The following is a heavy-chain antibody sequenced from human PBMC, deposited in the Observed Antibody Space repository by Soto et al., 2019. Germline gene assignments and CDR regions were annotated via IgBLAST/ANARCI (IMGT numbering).Heavy chain of an antibody. CDR3: ARGFGYAHGRFQH. D-gene: IGHD5-12*01. CDR1: GFTFSSYG. CDR2: IWYDGSNK. J-gene: IGHJ1*01. V-gene: IGHV3-33*01. Sequence: GGSLRLSCAASGFTFSSYGMHWVRQAPGKGLEWVAVIWYDGSNKYYADSVKGRFTISRDNSKNTLYLQMNSLRAEDTAVYYCARGFGYAHGRFQHWGQGTLVTVSS.